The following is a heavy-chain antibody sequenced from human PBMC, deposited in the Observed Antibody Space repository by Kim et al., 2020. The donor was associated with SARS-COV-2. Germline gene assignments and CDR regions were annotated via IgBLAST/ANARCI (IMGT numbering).Heavy chain of an antibody. D-gene: IGHD5-12*01. J-gene: IGHJ6*02. CDR3: AKAGGYRGYYYYYGMDV. CDR2: ISWNSGSI. CDR1: GFTFDDYA. V-gene: IGHV3-9*01. Sequence: GGSLRLSCAASGFTFDDYAMHWVRQAPGKGLEWVSGISWNSGSIGYADSVKGRFTISRDNAKNSLYLQMNSLRAEDTALYYCAKAGGYRGYYYYYGMDVWGQGTTVTVSS.